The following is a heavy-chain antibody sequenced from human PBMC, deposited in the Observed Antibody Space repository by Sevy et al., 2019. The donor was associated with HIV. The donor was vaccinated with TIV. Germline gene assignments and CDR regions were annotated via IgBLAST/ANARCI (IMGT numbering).Heavy chain of an antibody. V-gene: IGHV3-7*03. Sequence: GGSLRLSCAAFGFTFSSYWMSWVRQAPGKGLEWVANIKQDGSEKYYVDSVKGRFTISRDNAKNSLYLQMNSLRAEDTAVYYCARGGRGVIIYHWGQGTLVTVSS. J-gene: IGHJ5*02. CDR3: ARGGRGVIIYH. CDR2: IKQDGSEK. D-gene: IGHD3-10*01. CDR1: GFTFSSYW.